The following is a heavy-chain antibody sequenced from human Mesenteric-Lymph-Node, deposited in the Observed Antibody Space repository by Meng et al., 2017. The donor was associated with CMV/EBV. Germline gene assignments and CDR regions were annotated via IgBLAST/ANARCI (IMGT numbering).Heavy chain of an antibody. CDR3: ARDVGFLEQYYYGMDV. CDR2: IIPILGIA. V-gene: IGHV1-69*10. J-gene: IGHJ6*02. D-gene: IGHD3-3*02. CDR1: GGTFSSYA. Sequence: SVKVSCKASGGTFSSYAISWVRQAPGQGLEWMGGIIPILGIANYAQKFQGRVTITADKSTSTAYMELSSLRSEDTAVYYCARDVGFLEQYYYGMDVWGQGTTVTVSS.